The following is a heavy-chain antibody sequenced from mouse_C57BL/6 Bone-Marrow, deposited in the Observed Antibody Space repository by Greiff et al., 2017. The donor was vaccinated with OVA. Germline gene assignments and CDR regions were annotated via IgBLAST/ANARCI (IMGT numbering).Heavy chain of an antibody. CDR1: GYAFSSSW. J-gene: IGHJ1*03. V-gene: IGHV1-82*01. Sequence: QVQLQQSGPELVKPGASVTISCKASGYAFSSSWMNWVQQRPGKGLEWIGRLYPGDGATNYNGKFKGKATLTADKSSSTAYMQLSSLTSEDSAVYFCARPYYGSSYYWYFDVWGTGTTVTVAS. D-gene: IGHD1-1*01. CDR2: LYPGDGAT. CDR3: ARPYYGSSYYWYFDV.